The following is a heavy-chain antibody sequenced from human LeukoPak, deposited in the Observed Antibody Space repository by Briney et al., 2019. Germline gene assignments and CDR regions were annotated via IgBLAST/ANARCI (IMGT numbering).Heavy chain of an antibody. V-gene: IGHV1-2*02. CDR3: ATDIQLWLGELDY. CDR1: GYTFTSYG. J-gene: IGHJ4*02. Sequence: ASVKVSCKASGYTFTSYGISWVRQAPGQGLEWMGWINPNSGGTNYAQKFQGRVTMTRDTSISTAYMELSRLRSDDTAVYYCATDIQLWLGELDYWGQGTLVTVSS. D-gene: IGHD5-18*01. CDR2: INPNSGGT.